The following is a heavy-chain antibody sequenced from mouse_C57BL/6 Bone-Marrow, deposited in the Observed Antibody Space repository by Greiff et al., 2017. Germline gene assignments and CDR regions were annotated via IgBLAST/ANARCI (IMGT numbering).Heavy chain of an antibody. V-gene: IGHV1-20*01. CDR1: GYSFTGYF. J-gene: IGHJ2*01. CDR3: ARYTTVVPFDY. Sequence: VQLQQSGPELVKPGDSVKISCKASGYSFTGYFMNWVMQSHGKSLEWIGRINPYNGDTFYNQKFKVKATLTVDKSSSTAHMELRSLTSEDSAVYYCARYTTVVPFDYWGQGTTLTVSS. CDR2: INPYNGDT. D-gene: IGHD1-1*01.